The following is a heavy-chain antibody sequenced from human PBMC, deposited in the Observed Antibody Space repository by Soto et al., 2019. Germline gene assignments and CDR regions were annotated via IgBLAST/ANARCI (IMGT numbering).Heavy chain of an antibody. CDR2: ISGSGGST. J-gene: IGHJ6*02. D-gene: IGHD6-19*01. V-gene: IGHV3-23*01. CDR1: GFTFSSYA. CDR3: AKPSSGWFSLYYGMDV. Sequence: ALRLSCAASGFTFSSYAMSWVRQAPGKGLEWVSAISGSGGSTYYADSGKVRVTLSQDNPKNTLYLQMNSLRAEDTAVYYCAKPSSGWFSLYYGMDVWGQGTTVTVYS.